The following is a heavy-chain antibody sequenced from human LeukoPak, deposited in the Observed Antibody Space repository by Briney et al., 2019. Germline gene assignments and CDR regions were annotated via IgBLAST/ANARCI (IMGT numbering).Heavy chain of an antibody. CDR3: AKNLERRDRRYFDY. Sequence: GGTLRLSCAASGFTFSSYAMSWVRQAPGKGLEWVSAISGSGGSTYYADSVKGRFTISRDNSKNTLYLQMNSLRAEDTAVYYCAKNLERRDRRYFDYWGQGTMVTVSS. J-gene: IGHJ4*02. V-gene: IGHV3-23*01. D-gene: IGHD1-1*01. CDR1: GFTFSSYA. CDR2: ISGSGGST.